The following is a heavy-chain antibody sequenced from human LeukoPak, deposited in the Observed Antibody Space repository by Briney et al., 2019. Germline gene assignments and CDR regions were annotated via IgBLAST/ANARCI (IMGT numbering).Heavy chain of an antibody. D-gene: IGHD4-17*01. J-gene: IGHJ4*02. CDR2: IKQDGSEK. CDR3: AKGSTTVIPFDY. V-gene: IGHV3-7*03. Sequence: GGSLRLSCAASGFTFSSYWMSLVRQAPGKGLEWVANIKQDGSEKYYVDSVKGRFTISRDNAKNSLYLQMNSLRAEDTAVYYCAKGSTTVIPFDYWGQGTLVTVSS. CDR1: GFTFSSYW.